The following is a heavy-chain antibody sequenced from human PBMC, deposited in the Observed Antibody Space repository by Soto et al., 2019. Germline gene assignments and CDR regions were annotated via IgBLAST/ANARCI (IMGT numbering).Heavy chain of an antibody. V-gene: IGHV3-33*01. D-gene: IGHD2-2*01. CDR3: VRVSFCATSTSYNFAWFAT. CDR2: IWYDGGDK. CDR1: GFSFSDFV. Sequence: GGTVRLSCVTSGFSFSDFVMQWVRQAPGKGLEWVAVIWYDGGDKYYADSVKGRFTISRDNSKKTVFLQMNSLRAEDTAVYYCVRVSFCATSTSYNFAWFATRGQGTMVTVSS. J-gene: IGHJ5*02.